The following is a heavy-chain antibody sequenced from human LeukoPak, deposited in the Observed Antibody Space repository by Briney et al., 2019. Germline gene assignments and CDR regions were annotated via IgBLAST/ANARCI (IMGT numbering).Heavy chain of an antibody. CDR1: GFTFSNYA. V-gene: IGHV3-23*01. Sequence: GGSLRLSCAASGFTFSNYAMSWVRQAPGQGLEWVSTISGSGVSTYYADSVKGRFTISRDNSKNTLYLQMNSLRAEDTAIYYCAKAERWLLTLFDYWGQGTMVTVSS. CDR3: AKAERWLLTLFDY. J-gene: IGHJ4*02. CDR2: ISGSGVST. D-gene: IGHD5-24*01.